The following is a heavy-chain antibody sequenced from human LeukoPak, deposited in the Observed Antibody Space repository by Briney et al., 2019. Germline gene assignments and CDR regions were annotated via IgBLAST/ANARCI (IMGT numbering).Heavy chain of an antibody. CDR3: ARESSSFNWFDP. J-gene: IGHJ5*02. V-gene: IGHV4-59*12. D-gene: IGHD6-13*01. CDR1: GGSISSYY. Sequence: SETLSLTCTVSGGSISSYYWSWIRQPPGKGLEWIGYIYHSGSTYYNPSLKSRVTISVDRSKNQFSLKLSSVTAADTAVYYCARESSSFNWFDPWGQGTLVTVSS. CDR2: IYHSGST.